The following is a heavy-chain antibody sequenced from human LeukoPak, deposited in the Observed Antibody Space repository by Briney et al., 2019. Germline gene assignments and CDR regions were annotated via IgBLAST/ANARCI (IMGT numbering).Heavy chain of an antibody. CDR1: GGSFSGYY. CDR2: INHSGST. D-gene: IGHD6-13*01. Sequence: SETLSLTCAVYGGSFSGYYWSWIRQPPGKGLEWIGEINHSGSTNYNPSLKSRVTISVDTSKNQFSLKLSSVTAADTAVYYCARGSSSWSYYYYYGMDVWGQGTTVTVSS. V-gene: IGHV4-34*09. CDR3: ARGSSSWSYYYYYGMDV. J-gene: IGHJ6*02.